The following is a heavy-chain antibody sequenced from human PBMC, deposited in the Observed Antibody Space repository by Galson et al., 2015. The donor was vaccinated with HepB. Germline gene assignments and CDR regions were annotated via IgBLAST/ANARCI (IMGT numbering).Heavy chain of an antibody. Sequence: SLRLSCAASGFTFSSYSMNWVRQAPGKGLEWVSYISSSSSTIYYADSVKGRFTISRDSAKNSLYLQMNSLRDEDTAVYYCARWYYDSSGYSYGMDVWGQGTTVTVSS. J-gene: IGHJ6*02. CDR3: ARWYYDSSGYSYGMDV. V-gene: IGHV3-48*02. D-gene: IGHD3-22*01. CDR2: ISSSSSTI. CDR1: GFTFSSYS.